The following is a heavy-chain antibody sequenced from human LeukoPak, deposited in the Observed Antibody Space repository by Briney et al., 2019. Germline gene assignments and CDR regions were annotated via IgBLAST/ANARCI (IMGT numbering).Heavy chain of an antibody. Sequence: GGSLRLSCSASGFTFSRYAMHWVRQAPGKGLEYVSGISSNGGSTYYADSVKGRFTISRDHSKNTLYLQMSSLRAEDTAVYYCVKHARGFSFGTYYFDYWGQGTLVTVSS. CDR3: VKHARGFSFGTYYFDY. D-gene: IGHD5-18*01. CDR2: ISSNGGST. V-gene: IGHV3-64D*06. CDR1: GFTFSRYA. J-gene: IGHJ4*02.